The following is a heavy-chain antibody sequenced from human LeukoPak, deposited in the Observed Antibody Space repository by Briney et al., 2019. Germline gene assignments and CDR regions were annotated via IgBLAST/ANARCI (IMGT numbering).Heavy chain of an antibody. CDR1: GDSVSSNSAA. CDR3: AGGYSSGGKWFDP. Sequence: SQTLSLTCAISGDSVSSNSAAWNWIRQSPSRGLEWLGRTYYRSKWYNDYAVSVKSRITINPDTSKNQFSLQLSSVTPEDAAVYYCAGGYSSGGKWFDPWGQGTLVTVSS. J-gene: IGHJ5*02. D-gene: IGHD6-19*01. V-gene: IGHV6-1*01. CDR2: TYYRSKWYN.